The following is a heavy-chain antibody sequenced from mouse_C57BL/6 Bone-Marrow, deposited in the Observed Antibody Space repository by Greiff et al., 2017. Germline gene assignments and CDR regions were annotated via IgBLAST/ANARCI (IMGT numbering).Heavy chain of an antibody. D-gene: IGHD1-1*01. Sequence: QVQLQQSGPELVKPGASVKISCKASGYAFSSSWMNWVKPRPGEGLEWIGRIYPGDGDTNYNGKFKGKATLTADKSSSTAYMQLSSLTSEDSAVYVWARSFTTVVPHYYAMDDWGQGTSVTVSS. CDR2: IYPGDGDT. J-gene: IGHJ4*01. CDR3: ARSFTTVVPHYYAMDD. V-gene: IGHV1-82*01. CDR1: GYAFSSSW.